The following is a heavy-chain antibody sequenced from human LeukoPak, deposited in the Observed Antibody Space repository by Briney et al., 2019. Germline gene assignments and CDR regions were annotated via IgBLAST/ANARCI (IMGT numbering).Heavy chain of an antibody. Sequence: PSETLSLTCAVYGGSFSIYYWSWIRQPPGKGLEWIGEINHSGSTNYNPSLKSRVTISVDTSKNQFSLKLSSVTAADTAVYYCASYYYDSSGSNWFDPWGQGTLVTVSS. CDR2: INHSGST. D-gene: IGHD3-22*01. CDR1: GGSFSIYY. J-gene: IGHJ5*02. V-gene: IGHV4-34*01. CDR3: ASYYYDSSGSNWFDP.